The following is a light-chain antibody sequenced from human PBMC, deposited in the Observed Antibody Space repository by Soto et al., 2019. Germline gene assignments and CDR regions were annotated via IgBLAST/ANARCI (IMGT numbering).Light chain of an antibody. CDR2: GAS. Sequence: DIKLTQSPSFLSASVGDRVTITCRASQGISSYLAWYQQKPRKAPEVLIFGASTLQSGVPSRFSGSGSGTEFTLTISSLQPEDFATYYCQQLMSYPITFGQGTKVDIK. CDR1: QGISSY. J-gene: IGKJ1*01. V-gene: IGKV1-9*01. CDR3: QQLMSYPIT.